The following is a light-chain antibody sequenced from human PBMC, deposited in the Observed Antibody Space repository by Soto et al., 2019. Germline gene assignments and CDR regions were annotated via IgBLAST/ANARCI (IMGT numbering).Light chain of an antibody. CDR1: QSVSSY. V-gene: IGKV3-11*02. CDR2: DAS. CDR3: QQRSNWPLT. Sequence: EIVLTQSPATLSLSPGERATLSCRASQSVSSYLAWYQQKPGQAPRLLIYDASNRATGIPARFSGSESGRDFTLTISSLEPEDFAVYYCQQRSNWPLTFGGGTKVEI. J-gene: IGKJ4*01.